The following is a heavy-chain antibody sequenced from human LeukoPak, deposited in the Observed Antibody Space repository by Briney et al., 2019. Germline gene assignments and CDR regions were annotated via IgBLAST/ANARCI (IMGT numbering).Heavy chain of an antibody. Sequence: SVKVSCKASGGTFSGYAISWVRQAPGQGLEWMGGIIPLFGTPNYAQRFQGRITITTDESTSTAYMALSSLRSEDTAVYYCARERGRPSNWFDPWGQGTLVTVSS. CDR1: GGTFSGYA. CDR2: IIPLFGTP. J-gene: IGHJ5*02. V-gene: IGHV1-69*05. CDR3: ARERGRPSNWFDP.